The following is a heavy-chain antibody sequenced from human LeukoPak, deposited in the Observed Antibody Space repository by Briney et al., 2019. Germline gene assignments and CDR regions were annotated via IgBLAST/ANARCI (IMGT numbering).Heavy chain of an antibody. J-gene: IGHJ4*02. CDR1: GGSISSGDYY. V-gene: IGHV4-30-4*01. CDR2: IYYSGST. CDR3: ARQGDGYNSDY. Sequence: SQTPSLTCTVSGGSISSGDYYWSWIRQPPGKGLEWIGYIYYSGSTYYNPSLKSRVTISVDTSKNQFSLKLSSVTAADTAVYYCARQGDGYNSDYWGQGTLVTVSS. D-gene: IGHD5-24*01.